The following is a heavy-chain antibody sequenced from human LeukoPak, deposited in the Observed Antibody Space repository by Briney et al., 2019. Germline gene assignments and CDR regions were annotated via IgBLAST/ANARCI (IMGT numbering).Heavy chain of an antibody. V-gene: IGHV3-30-3*01. CDR3: ARGTPSPRYYYYGMDV. CDR1: GFTFSSYA. D-gene: IGHD1-14*01. Sequence: GRSLRLSCAASGFTFSSYAMHWVRQAPGKGLEWVAVISYDGSNKSYADSVKGRFTISRDSSKSTLYLQMHSLRAEDTAVYFCARGTPSPRYYYYGMDVWGQGTTVTVSS. CDR2: ISYDGSNK. J-gene: IGHJ6*02.